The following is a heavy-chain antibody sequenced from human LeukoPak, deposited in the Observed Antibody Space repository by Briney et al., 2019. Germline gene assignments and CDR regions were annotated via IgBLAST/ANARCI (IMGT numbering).Heavy chain of an antibody. Sequence: PSETLSLTCTVSGGSISRYYWTWIRQPPGKGLEWIGYVYYSGSTNYNPSLKSRVTISVDTSKNQVSLKLSSVTAADTAVYYCAKHSSGSFDIWGQGTMVTVPS. D-gene: IGHD6-19*01. J-gene: IGHJ3*02. CDR1: GGSISRYY. CDR2: VYYSGST. V-gene: IGHV4-59*01. CDR3: AKHSSGSFDI.